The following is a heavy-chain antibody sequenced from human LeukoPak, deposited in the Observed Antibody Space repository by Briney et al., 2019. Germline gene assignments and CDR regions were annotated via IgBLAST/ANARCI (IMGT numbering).Heavy chain of an antibody. CDR1: GFTFRDHA. J-gene: IGHJ4*02. CDR2: ISWNSGSI. D-gene: IGHD5-18*01. CDR3: AKDWGNGYSYGGFDY. Sequence: GGSLRLSCAASGFTFRDHAMHWVRQAPGKGQEWVSGISWNSGSIVYADSVKGRFTISRDNAKNSLYLQMNSLRAEDMALYYCAKDWGNGYSYGGFDYWGQGTLVTVSS. V-gene: IGHV3-9*03.